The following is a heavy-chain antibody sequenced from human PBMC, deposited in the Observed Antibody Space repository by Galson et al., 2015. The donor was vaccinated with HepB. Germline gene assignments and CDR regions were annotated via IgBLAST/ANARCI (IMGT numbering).Heavy chain of an antibody. Sequence: SLRLSCAAFGFTFSSYHTSWVRQAPGKGLEWVSQISASGDDTYYADSAKGRFTISRDNSRNTLYLQMSSLRAEDTAFYYCAKDDRLGSSWYPEYWGQGTLVTVSS. D-gene: IGHD6-13*01. CDR3: AKDDRLGSSWYPEY. V-gene: IGHV3-23*01. CDR2: ISASGDDT. J-gene: IGHJ4*02. CDR1: GFTFSSYH.